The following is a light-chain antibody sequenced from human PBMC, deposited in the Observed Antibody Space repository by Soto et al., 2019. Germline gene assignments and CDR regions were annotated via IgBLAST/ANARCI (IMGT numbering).Light chain of an antibody. CDR1: QSVLYSSNNKNY. CDR2: WAS. CDR3: QQYHDAWT. V-gene: IGKV4-1*01. Sequence: DIVMTQSPDSLAVSLGERATINCKSSQSVLYSSNNKNYLAWYQQKPGQPPKLLIYWASTRESGVPDRFSGRGSGTDFTLSISSLQAEDVAVYYCQQYHDAWTFGQGTKVEVK. J-gene: IGKJ1*01.